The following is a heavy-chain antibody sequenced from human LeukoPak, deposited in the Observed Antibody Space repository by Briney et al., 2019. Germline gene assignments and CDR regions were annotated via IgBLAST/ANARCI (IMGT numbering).Heavy chain of an antibody. CDR2: IYYSGST. Sequence: SETLSLTCTVSGGSISSYYRSWIRQPPGKGLEWIGYIYYSGSTNYNPSLKSRVTISVDTSKNQFSLKLSSVTAADTAVYYCAREAEWSFGAFDIWGQGTMVTVSS. V-gene: IGHV4-59*01. CDR3: AREAEWSFGAFDI. D-gene: IGHD3-3*01. J-gene: IGHJ3*02. CDR1: GGSISSYY.